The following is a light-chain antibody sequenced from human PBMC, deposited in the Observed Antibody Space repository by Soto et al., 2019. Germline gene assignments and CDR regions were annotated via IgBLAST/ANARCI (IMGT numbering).Light chain of an antibody. CDR2: GAS. J-gene: IGKJ1*01. CDR1: QGIGSD. Sequence: DIRMTQSPSSLSASVGDRVTITCRASQGIGSDLGWYQQKPGKAPKRLIYGASSLQSGVPSRFRASGSGTEFSLTISSLQPEDVSTYYCLQYNSYPPTFGQGTMVEIK. V-gene: IGKV1-17*01. CDR3: LQYNSYPPT.